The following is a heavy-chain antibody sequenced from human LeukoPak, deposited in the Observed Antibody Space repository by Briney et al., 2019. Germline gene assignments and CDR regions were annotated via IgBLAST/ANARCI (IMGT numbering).Heavy chain of an antibody. Sequence: GGSLRLSCAASGFTFNTYNMNWVRPAPGKGLEWLSYISSSTSTIYYADSVKGRFTISRDNAKNSLYLQMNSLRAEDTAVYYCARVRGSGSYVDYWGQGTLVTVSS. CDR1: GFTFNTYN. CDR3: ARVRGSGSYVDY. J-gene: IGHJ4*02. CDR2: ISSSTSTI. D-gene: IGHD3-10*01. V-gene: IGHV3-48*01.